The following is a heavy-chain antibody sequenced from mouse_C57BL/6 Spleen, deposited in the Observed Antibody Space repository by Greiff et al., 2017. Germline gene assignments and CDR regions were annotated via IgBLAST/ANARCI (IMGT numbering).Heavy chain of an antibody. J-gene: IGHJ3*01. D-gene: IGHD2-4*01. V-gene: IGHV1-9*01. CDR1: GYTFTGYW. CDR2: ILPGSGST. Sequence: QVQLKQSGAELMKPGASVKLSCKATGYTFTGYWIEWVQQRPGHGLEWIGEILPGSGSTNYNEKFKGKATFTADTSSNTAYMQLSSLTTEYSAIYYCAREETMDDYGAWFAYWGQGTLVTVSA. CDR3: AREETMDDYGAWFAY.